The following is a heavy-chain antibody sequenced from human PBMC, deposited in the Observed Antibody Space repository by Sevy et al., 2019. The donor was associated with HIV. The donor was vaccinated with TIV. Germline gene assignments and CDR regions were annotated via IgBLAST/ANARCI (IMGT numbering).Heavy chain of an antibody. CDR1: GFTFSNYA. Sequence: GGSLRLSCAASGFTFSNYAMHWVRQAPGKGLEWVAVISYDGSNKYYADSVKGRFTISRDNSKNTLYLQMNSLRAEDTAFYYCARVDEQRWLRLYYFDYWGQGTLVTVSS. J-gene: IGHJ4*02. CDR2: ISYDGSNK. CDR3: ARVDEQRWLRLYYFDY. D-gene: IGHD5-12*01. V-gene: IGHV3-30*04.